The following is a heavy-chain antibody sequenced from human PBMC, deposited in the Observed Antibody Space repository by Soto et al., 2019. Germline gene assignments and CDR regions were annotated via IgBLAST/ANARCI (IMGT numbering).Heavy chain of an antibody. CDR3: ALHEGVAYCGGHCSYPFAY. J-gene: IGHJ4*01. CDR2: IIPIFGTA. Sequence: QVQLVQSGAEVKKPGSSVKVSCKASGDTFSSYAIIWVRQAPGQGLEWMGGIIPIFGTANYAQKFQGRVTITADESTITDYMELSRLGSEDTAVYCCALHEGVAYCGGHCSYPFAYWGQGTLVTVSS. CDR1: GDTFSSYA. V-gene: IGHV1-69*01. D-gene: IGHD2-21*02.